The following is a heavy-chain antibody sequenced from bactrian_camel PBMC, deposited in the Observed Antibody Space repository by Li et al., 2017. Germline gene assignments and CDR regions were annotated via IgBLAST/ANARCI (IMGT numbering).Heavy chain of an antibody. CDR1: GYGRRRVC. CDR2: FQADGTT. CDR3: AADVGSMSGNCQPNY. D-gene: IGHD6*01. J-gene: IGHJ4*01. Sequence: QVQLVESGGGSVQAGGSQRLSCAASGYGRRRVCMAWFRQVPGQEREGVAGFQADGTTRYADFAEGRFTISRDGATNSLHLQMNSLKPEDTAMYYCAADVGSMSGNCQPNYWGQGTQVTVS. V-gene: IGHV3S9*01.